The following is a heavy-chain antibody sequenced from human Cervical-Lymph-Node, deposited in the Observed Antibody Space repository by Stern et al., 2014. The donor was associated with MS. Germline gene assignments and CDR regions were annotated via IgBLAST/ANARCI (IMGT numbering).Heavy chain of an antibody. CDR1: GFDVSDKY. J-gene: IGHJ4*02. D-gene: IGHD3-10*01. CDR2: FYAGGLS. Sequence: VQLVQSGGGLVQPGGSLRLSCVASGFDVSDKYINWVRQAPGKGLEWVSVFYAGGLSFYADSVKGRFTISRDNSKNTVYLQMNSLRAEDTAVYYCARGPRSYTADYWGQGTLVTVSS. CDR3: ARGPRSYTADY. V-gene: IGHV3-66*01.